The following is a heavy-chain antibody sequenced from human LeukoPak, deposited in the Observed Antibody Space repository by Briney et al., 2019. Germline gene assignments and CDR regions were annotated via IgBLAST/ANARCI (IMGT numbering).Heavy chain of an antibody. CDR1: GGSISSSSYY. CDR2: IYYSVST. D-gene: IGHD5-24*01. Sequence: SETLSLTCTVSGGSISSSSYYWGWIRQPPGKGLEWIGSIYYSVSTYYNPSLKSRVTISVDTSKNQFSLELSSVTAADTAVHYCAALEMDGAFDIWGQGTMVTVSS. J-gene: IGHJ3*02. V-gene: IGHV4-39*01. CDR3: AALEMDGAFDI.